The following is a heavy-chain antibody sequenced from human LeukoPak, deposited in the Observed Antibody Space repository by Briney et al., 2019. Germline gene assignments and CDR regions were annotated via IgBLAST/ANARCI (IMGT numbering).Heavy chain of an antibody. D-gene: IGHD2-15*01. CDR2: ITSSSDYI. V-gene: IGHV3-21*01. CDR3: ARESCSGGSCYSAAFDI. J-gene: IGHJ3*02. CDR1: GFTFSTYS. Sequence: SPGGSLRLSCAASGFTFSTYSMNWVRQAPGKGLEWVSSITSSSDYIYYADSVKGRLTISRDNAKNSLYLQMNSLRAEDTAVYYCARESCSGGSCYSAAFDIWGQGTMVTVSS.